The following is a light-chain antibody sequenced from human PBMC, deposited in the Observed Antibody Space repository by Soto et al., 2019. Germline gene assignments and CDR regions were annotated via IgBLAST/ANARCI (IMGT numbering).Light chain of an antibody. CDR1: QSDRSN. CDR2: GAS. CDR3: QQYNNWAPLT. J-gene: IGKJ4*01. Sequence: EVVMTQSPATLSVSPGQRTTLSCRASQSDRSNLAWYQQKPGQAPRLLIYGASIRATGIPPRFSRRGSGTEFTLTISGLQSEDFAVYYCQQYNNWAPLTFGGGTKVEIK. V-gene: IGKV3-15*01.